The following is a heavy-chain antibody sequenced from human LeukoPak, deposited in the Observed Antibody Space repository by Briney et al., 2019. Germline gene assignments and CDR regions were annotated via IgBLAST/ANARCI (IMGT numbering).Heavy chain of an antibody. D-gene: IGHD1-26*01. CDR1: GGSISSGDYY. V-gene: IGHV4-30-4*08. J-gene: IGHJ3*02. CDR2: IYYSGST. Sequence: SSETLSLTCTVSGGSISSGDYYWSWLRQPPGKGLEWIGYIYYSGSTYYNPSLKSRVTISVDTSKNQFSLKLSSVTAADTAVYYCARGGLMGDSGSYRDAFDIWGQGTMVTVSS. CDR3: ARGGLMGDSGSYRDAFDI.